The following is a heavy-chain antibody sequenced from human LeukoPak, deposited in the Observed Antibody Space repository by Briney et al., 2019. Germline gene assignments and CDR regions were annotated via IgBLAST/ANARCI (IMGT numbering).Heavy chain of an antibody. CDR3: ARAYYYDGSGYPPYY. D-gene: IGHD3-22*01. V-gene: IGHV3-20*04. J-gene: IGHJ4*02. CDR1: GFTFDDYG. Sequence: GGSLRLSCAASGFTFDDYGMSWVRQAPGKGLEWVSGINWNGGSTGYADSVKGRFTISRDNAKNSLYLQMNSLRAEDTALYYCARAYYYDGSGYPPYYWGQGTLVTVSS. CDR2: INWNGGST.